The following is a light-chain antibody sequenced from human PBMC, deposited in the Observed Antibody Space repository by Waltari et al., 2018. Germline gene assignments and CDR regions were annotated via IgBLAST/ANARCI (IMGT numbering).Light chain of an antibody. Sequence: QSALTQPASVSGSPGQSITISCTGTSSNVGSYTYVSWVQQPPGKAPKTMIYSVNKRPSGVSNRFSASKSCHPASLTISGLQAEDEADYYCYSFSSSSTFVFGGGTKLTVL. CDR1: SSNVGSYTY. V-gene: IGLV2-14*03. CDR3: YSFSSSSTFV. CDR2: SVN. J-gene: IGLJ2*01.